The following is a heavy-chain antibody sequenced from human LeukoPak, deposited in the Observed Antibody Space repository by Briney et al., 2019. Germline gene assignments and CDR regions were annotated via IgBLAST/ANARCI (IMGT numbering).Heavy chain of an antibody. CDR3: ASVHYDFWSGYFS. Sequence: PGGSLRLSCAASGFTFTTSVMNWVRQAPGKGPEWVSSISFSGGSLYYADSVKGRFTISRDNSKNILYLQMNRLRADDTAVYYCASVHYDFWSGYFSWGQGTLVTVSS. V-gene: IGHV3-23*01. J-gene: IGHJ5*02. CDR1: GFTFTTSV. CDR2: ISFSGGSL. D-gene: IGHD3-3*01.